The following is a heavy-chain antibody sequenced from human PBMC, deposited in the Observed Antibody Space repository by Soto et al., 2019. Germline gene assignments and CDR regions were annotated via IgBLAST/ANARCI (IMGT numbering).Heavy chain of an antibody. CDR2: ISPYNGNT. Sequence: ASVKVSCKASGYTFTSYGINWVRQAPRQGLEWMGWISPYNGNTNYAQKLQGRVTMTTDTSTSTAYMELRSLRSDDTAVYYCASVTATTYFYGMDVWGQGTTVTVSS. J-gene: IGHJ6*02. CDR3: ASVTATTYFYGMDV. V-gene: IGHV1-18*01. CDR1: GYTFTSYG. D-gene: IGHD5-12*01.